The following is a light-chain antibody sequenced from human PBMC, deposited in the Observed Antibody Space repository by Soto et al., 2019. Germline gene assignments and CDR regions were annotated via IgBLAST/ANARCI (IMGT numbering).Light chain of an antibody. CDR3: SSYTSSNTVV. Sequence: QSALTQPASVSGSRGQSITISCTGTNSDVGGYRYVSWYQHRPGKAPKLMIFDVSSRPSGISNRFSGSKSANTASLTISGLQAEDEADYYCSSYTSSNTVVFGGGTKVTVL. V-gene: IGLV2-14*03. CDR2: DVS. CDR1: NSDVGGYRY. J-gene: IGLJ2*01.